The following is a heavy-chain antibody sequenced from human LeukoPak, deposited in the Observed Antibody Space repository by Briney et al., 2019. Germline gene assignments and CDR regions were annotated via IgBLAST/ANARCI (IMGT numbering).Heavy chain of an antibody. V-gene: IGHV3-23*01. J-gene: IGHJ5*02. D-gene: IGHD6-13*01. CDR1: GFTFSSYA. CDR2: ISGSGGST. Sequence: PGGSLRLSCAASGFTFSSYAMSWVRQAPGKGLEWVSAISGSGGSTYYADSVKGRFTISRDNSKNTLYLQMNSLRAEDTAVYYCAKDISGEYSSSPEVFDPWGQGTLVTVSS. CDR3: AKDISGEYSSSPEVFDP.